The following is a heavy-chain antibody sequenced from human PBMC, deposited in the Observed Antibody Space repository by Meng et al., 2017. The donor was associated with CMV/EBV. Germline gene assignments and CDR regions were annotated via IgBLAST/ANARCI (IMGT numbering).Heavy chain of an antibody. V-gene: IGHV4-34*01. J-gene: IGHJ6*02. CDR3: ARIGAEYYDFWSGYYTDYYYGMDV. CDR1: GGSFSGHY. Sequence: GSLRLSCAVYGGSFSGHYWSWIRQPPGKGLEWIGEINHSGSTNYNPSLKSRVTISVDTSKNQFSLKLSSVTAADTAVYYCARIGAEYYDFWSGYYTDYYYGMDVWGQGTTVTVSS. CDR2: INHSGST. D-gene: IGHD3-3*01.